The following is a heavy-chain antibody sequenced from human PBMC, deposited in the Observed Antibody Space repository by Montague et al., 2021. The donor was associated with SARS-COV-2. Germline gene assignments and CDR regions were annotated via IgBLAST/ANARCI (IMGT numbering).Heavy chain of an antibody. CDR1: GASVSSINW. J-gene: IGHJ5*02. CDR2: IHHTGIT. CDR3: ARDLSSSWSYWFDP. Sequence: SETLSLTCAVSGASVSSINWWSWVRQPPGRGLEWIAEIHHTGITNFNPSLRSRVSISLDSSKNQLSLTLISVTAADTAVYYCARDLSSSWSYWFDPWGQGTLVTVSS. V-gene: IGHV4-4*02. D-gene: IGHD6-13*01.